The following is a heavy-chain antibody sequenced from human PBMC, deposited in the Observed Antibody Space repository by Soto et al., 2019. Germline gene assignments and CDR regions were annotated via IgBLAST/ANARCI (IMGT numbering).Heavy chain of an antibody. CDR3: ARHSEGITIFGVVTQYYGMDV. V-gene: IGHV5-51*01. CDR1: GYSFTSYW. Sequence: GESLKISCKGSGYSFTSYWIGWVRQMPGKGLEWKGIIYPGDSDTRYSPYFQGQVTISADKSISTAYLQWSSLKASDTAMYYCARHSEGITIFGVVTQYYGMDVWGQGTTVTVSS. D-gene: IGHD3-3*01. CDR2: IYPGDSDT. J-gene: IGHJ6*02.